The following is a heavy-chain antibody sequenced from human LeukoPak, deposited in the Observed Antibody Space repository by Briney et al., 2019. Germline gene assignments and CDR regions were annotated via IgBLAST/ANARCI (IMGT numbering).Heavy chain of an antibody. CDR1: GGPFSVYY. J-gene: IGHJ5*02. CDR3: ARGKNNLKYTGSLWVWFDP. V-gene: IGHV4-34*01. Sequence: SETLSLTCALYGGPFSVYYWGWIRQPPGKGLKWSGEINHSGTTNQHLSLKIRVPISVDTPKNQLSLKLISVPSADTAVYYCARGKNNLKYTGSLWVWFDPWGKGTLVSVSS. CDR2: INHSGTT. D-gene: IGHD1-14*01.